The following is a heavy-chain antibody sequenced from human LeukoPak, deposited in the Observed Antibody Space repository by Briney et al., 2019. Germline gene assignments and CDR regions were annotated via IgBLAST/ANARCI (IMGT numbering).Heavy chain of an antibody. V-gene: IGHV3-23*01. CDR1: GLTFSSYV. Sequence: GGSLRLSCAASGLTFSSYVMSWVRQAPGKGLQWVSAISESGTGTYYAEAVKGRFTISRDNSKNTLSLQMNSLTAEDTAIYYCAKDIAQGYTYGSIEQDYWGQGTLVTVSS. CDR2: ISESGTGT. D-gene: IGHD5-18*01. J-gene: IGHJ4*02. CDR3: AKDIAQGYTYGSIEQDY.